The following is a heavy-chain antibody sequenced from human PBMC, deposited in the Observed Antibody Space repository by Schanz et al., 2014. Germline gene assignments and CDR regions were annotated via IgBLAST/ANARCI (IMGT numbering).Heavy chain of an antibody. CDR2: ISYDGSSK. CDR1: GFTFRSYG. V-gene: IGHV3-33*06. D-gene: IGHD3-9*01. Sequence: QVQLVESGGGVVQPGRSLRLSCAASGFTFRSYGMHWVRQAPGKGLEWVALISYDGSSKNHADSVQGRFTISRDNPKKTLYLQVNSLRAEDTAVYYCAKHVRSLTGNDYWGQGTLVTVSS. J-gene: IGHJ4*02. CDR3: AKHVRSLTGNDY.